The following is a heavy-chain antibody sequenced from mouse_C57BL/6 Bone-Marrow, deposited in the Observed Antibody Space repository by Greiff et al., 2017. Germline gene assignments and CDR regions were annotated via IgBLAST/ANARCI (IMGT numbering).Heavy chain of an antibody. Sequence: QVQLKQSGAELVKPGASVKLSCKASGYTFTEYTIHWVKQSPGRGLGWIGWFYPGRGSIKYNEKFKEKATLTADKSSSTVYMELSRLTSEDSAVYFCARHEEGIYYGNYDWFAYWGQGTLVTVSA. CDR1: GYTFTEYT. CDR2: FYPGRGSI. CDR3: ARHEEGIYYGNYDWFAY. D-gene: IGHD2-1*01. J-gene: IGHJ3*01. V-gene: IGHV1-62-2*01.